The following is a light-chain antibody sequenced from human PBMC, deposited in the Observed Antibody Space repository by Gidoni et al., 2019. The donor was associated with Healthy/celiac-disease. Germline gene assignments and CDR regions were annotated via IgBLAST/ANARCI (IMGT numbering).Light chain of an antibody. J-gene: IGKJ1*01. CDR3: QQYYSTPRT. Sequence: DLVMTQSPDYLAVSLGDRATINCKSSQSVLYSSNNNNYLAWYQQKPGQPPKLLIYWASTRESGVPDRFSGSGSGTDFTLTISSLQAEDVAVYYCQQYYSTPRTFGQGTKVEIK. CDR1: QSVLYSSNNNNY. CDR2: WAS. V-gene: IGKV4-1*01.